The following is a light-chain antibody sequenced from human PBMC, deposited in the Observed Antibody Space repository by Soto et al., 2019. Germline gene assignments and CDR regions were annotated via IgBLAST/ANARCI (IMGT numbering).Light chain of an antibody. Sequence: DIQMTQSPSSLSASVGDRVTITCRASRNIDNFLNWYHQKPGKAPKLLIYDASSLQSGVPSRFSGSGSGTNFTLTISSLQPEDFATYYCQQSYSTPRTFGQGTRVDIK. V-gene: IGKV1-39*01. J-gene: IGKJ1*01. CDR2: DAS. CDR1: RNIDNF. CDR3: QQSYSTPRT.